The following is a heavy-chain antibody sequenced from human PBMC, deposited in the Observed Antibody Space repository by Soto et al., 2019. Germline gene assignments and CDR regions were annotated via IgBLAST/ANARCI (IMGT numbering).Heavy chain of an antibody. CDR1: GYTFTSYD. D-gene: IGHD3-22*01. V-gene: IGHV1-8*01. J-gene: IGHJ4*02. CDR2: MQPNSGNT. CDR3: ARAQYDSSGYPEDY. Sequence: QVQLVQSGAEVKKPGASVKVSCKASGYTFTSYDINWVRQATGQGLELMGWMQPNSGNTGYAQKYQGRVTMSRNTFIITAYMELSSLRCEDTAVYYCARAQYDSSGYPEDYCGQGTLFTVSS.